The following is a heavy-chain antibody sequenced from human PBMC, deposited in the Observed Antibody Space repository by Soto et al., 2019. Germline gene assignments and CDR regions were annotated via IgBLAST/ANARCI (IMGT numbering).Heavy chain of an antibody. Sequence: ASVKVSCKASGYTFTSYDINWVRQATGQGLEWMGWMNPNSGNTGYAQKFQGRVTMTRNTSISTAYMELSSLRSEDTDVYYCAREGAARLNYYYGMDVWGQGTTVTVSS. CDR3: AREGAARLNYYYGMDV. D-gene: IGHD6-6*01. J-gene: IGHJ6*02. CDR1: GYTFTSYD. V-gene: IGHV1-8*01. CDR2: MNPNSGNT.